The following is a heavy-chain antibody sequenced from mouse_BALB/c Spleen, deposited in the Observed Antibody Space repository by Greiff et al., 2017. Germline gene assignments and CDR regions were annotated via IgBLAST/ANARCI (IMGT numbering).Heavy chain of an antibody. CDR2: INPSNGRT. D-gene: IGHD1-1*01. Sequence: VQLQQPGAELVKPGASVKLSCKASGYTFTSYWMHWVKQRPGQGLEWIGEINPSNGRTNYNEKFKSKATLTVDKSSSTAYMQLSSLTSEDSAVYYCARAGFITTVVDAMDYWGQGTSVTVSS. CDR1: GYTFTSYW. J-gene: IGHJ4*01. V-gene: IGHV1S81*02. CDR3: ARAGFITTVVDAMDY.